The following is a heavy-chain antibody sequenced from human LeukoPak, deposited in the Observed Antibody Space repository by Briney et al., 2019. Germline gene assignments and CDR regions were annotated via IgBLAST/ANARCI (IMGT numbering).Heavy chain of an antibody. CDR1: VYTFSATSWY. J-gene: IGHJ4*02. V-gene: IGHV1-2*02. D-gene: IGHD3-16*01. CDR3: ARDGPAQMLHFDY. CDR2: NYPHNGAT. Sequence: ASLKVSCNPSVYTFSATSWYLYCLRQAPGQRLECKGWNYPHNGATAHAEKFQASVAMTRDTSNTTAYVEFLRLRPDHTAVYYCARDGPAQMLHFDYWGRGTLVSVSS.